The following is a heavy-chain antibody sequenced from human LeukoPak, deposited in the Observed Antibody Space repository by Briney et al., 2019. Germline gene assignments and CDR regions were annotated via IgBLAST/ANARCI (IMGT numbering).Heavy chain of an antibody. D-gene: IGHD2-15*01. J-gene: IGHJ4*02. CDR3: ARASRYCSGGSCYRYYFDY. Sequence: GASVKVSCKASGYTFTSYGISWVRQAPGQGLEWMGWISAYNGNTNYAQKLQGRVTMTTDTSTSTAYMELRSLRSDDTAVYYCARASRYCSGGSCYRYYFDYWGQGTLVTVSS. CDR1: GYTFTSYG. CDR2: ISAYNGNT. V-gene: IGHV1-18*01.